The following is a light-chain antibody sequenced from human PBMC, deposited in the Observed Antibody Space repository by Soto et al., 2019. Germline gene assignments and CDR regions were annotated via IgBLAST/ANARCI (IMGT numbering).Light chain of an antibody. V-gene: IGLV2-11*01. Sequence: QSALTQPRSVSGSPGQSVTISCTGTSSDVGGYKYVSWYQQLPGKAPKLIIYDVSQRPSGVPDRFSGSKSGNTASLTISGLQPDDESDFYCCSYGGSYSVVFGGGTKLTVL. CDR1: SSDVGGYKY. J-gene: IGLJ3*02. CDR2: DVS. CDR3: CSYGGSYSVV.